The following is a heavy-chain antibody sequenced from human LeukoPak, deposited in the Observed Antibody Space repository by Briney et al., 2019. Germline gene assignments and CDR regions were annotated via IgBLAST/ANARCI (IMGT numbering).Heavy chain of an antibody. Sequence: SQTLSLTCAISGDSVSSNSAAWNWIRQSPSRGLEWLGRTYYKSKWYNDYAVSVKSRITINPDTSKSQFSLQLNSVTPEDTAVYYCARDLNTGMGSHFDYWGQGTLVTVSS. D-gene: IGHD5-18*01. CDR2: TYYKSKWYN. J-gene: IGHJ4*02. CDR1: GDSVSSNSAA. V-gene: IGHV6-1*01. CDR3: ARDLNTGMGSHFDY.